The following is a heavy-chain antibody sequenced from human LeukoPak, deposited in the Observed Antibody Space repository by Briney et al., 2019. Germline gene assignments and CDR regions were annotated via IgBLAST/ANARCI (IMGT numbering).Heavy chain of an antibody. V-gene: IGHV3-53*01. D-gene: IGHD1-1*01. J-gene: IGHJ4*02. CDR2: IYSGGST. CDR1: GFTASSDY. CDR3: AAEKPGTGTFLDY. Sequence: GGSLRLSCVASGFTASSDYMSWVHQAPGKGLEWVSVIYSGGSTDYADSVRGRYTISRDKSNNTLYLQMNSLRAEDTAVYFCAAEKPGTGTFLDYWGPGTLVTVSS.